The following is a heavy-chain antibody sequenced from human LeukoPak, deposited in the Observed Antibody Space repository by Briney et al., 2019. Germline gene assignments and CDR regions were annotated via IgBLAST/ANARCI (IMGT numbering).Heavy chain of an antibody. CDR3: AREGESSGWYYFDY. CDR1: GFTFNNYG. D-gene: IGHD6-19*01. V-gene: IGHV3-30*03. CDR2: ISYDGSNK. Sequence: GGSLRLSCVASGFTFNNYGMHWVRQAPGKGLEWVAVISYDGSNKYYADSVKGRFTISRDNSKNTLYLQMNSLRAEDTAVYYCAREGESSGWYYFDYWGQGTLVTVSS. J-gene: IGHJ4*02.